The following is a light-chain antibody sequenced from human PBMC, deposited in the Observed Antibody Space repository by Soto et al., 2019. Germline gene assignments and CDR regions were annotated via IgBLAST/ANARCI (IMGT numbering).Light chain of an antibody. CDR1: SSDVGAYGY. V-gene: IGLV2-14*01. Sequence: QSALTQPASVSGSPGQSITISCTGTSSDVGAYGYVSWYQQHPGKAPKLMIYEVSYRPSGVSNRFSGSKSGNAASLTISGLQAEDEADYYCSSYTTSSTVVVGGGTQLTVL. CDR2: EVS. CDR3: SSYTTSSTVV. J-gene: IGLJ2*01.